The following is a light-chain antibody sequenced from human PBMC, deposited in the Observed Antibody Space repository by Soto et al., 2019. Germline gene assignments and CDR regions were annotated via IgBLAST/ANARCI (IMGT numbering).Light chain of an antibody. CDR2: EGS. V-gene: IGLV2-23*01. J-gene: IGLJ1*01. Sequence: QSVLTQPASVSGPPGQSITISCTGTSSDVGSYNVVSWYQQHPGKAPKLMIYEGSKRPSGVSNRFSGSKSGNTASLTISGLQAEDEADYYCCSYAGSSTYVFGTGTKLTVL. CDR1: SSDVGSYNV. CDR3: CSYAGSSTYV.